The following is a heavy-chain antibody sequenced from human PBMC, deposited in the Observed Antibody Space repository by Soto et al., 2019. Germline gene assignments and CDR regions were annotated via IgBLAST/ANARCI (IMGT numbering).Heavy chain of an antibody. CDR3: ARGKWEDAFAI. V-gene: IGHV4-31*03. Sequence: SETLSLTCXVXGGSISSGGYYWSWIRQHPGKGLEWIGYIYYSGSTYYNPSLKSRVTISVDTSKNQFSLKLSSVTAADTAVYYCARGKWEDAFAIWGQGTMVTVSS. D-gene: IGHD1-26*01. CDR1: GGSISSGGYY. J-gene: IGHJ3*02. CDR2: IYYSGST.